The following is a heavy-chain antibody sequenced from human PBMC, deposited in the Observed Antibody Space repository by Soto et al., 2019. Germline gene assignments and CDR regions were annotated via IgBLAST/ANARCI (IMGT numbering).Heavy chain of an antibody. D-gene: IGHD6-19*01. J-gene: IGHJ4*02. Sequence: EVLLLQSGGGLAQPGESLTLSCATSGFILSRHAMSWVRQAPGKGLDWVSVIGYRTPDTYYADSVKGRFTISRDESKNTVDLQMNNLRVEDTAVYYCAKDRGGGWVIDYWGQGTLVTVSS. V-gene: IGHV3-23*01. CDR3: AKDRGGGWVIDY. CDR1: GFILSRHA. CDR2: IGYRTPDT.